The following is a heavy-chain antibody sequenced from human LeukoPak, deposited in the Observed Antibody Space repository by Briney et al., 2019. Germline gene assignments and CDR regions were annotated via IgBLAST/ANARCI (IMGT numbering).Heavy chain of an antibody. D-gene: IGHD3-22*01. J-gene: IGHJ4*02. CDR1: GGSISSSSYY. Sequence: KPSETLSLTCTVSGGSISSSSYYWGWIRQPPGKGLEWIGSIYYSGSTYYNPSLKSRVTISVDTSKNQFSLKLSSVTAADTAVYYCARGRVYYYDSSGYWFDYWGQGTLVTVSS. V-gene: IGHV4-39*07. CDR2: IYYSGST. CDR3: ARGRVYYYDSSGYWFDY.